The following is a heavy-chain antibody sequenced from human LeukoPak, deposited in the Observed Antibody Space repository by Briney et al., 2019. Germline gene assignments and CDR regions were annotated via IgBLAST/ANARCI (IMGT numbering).Heavy chain of an antibody. V-gene: IGHV1-46*01. J-gene: IGHJ4*02. CDR3: TTSIVGANHHFDY. CDR2: INPSGGST. D-gene: IGHD1-26*01. CDR1: GYTFTSYY. Sequence: RASVKVSCKASGYTFTSYYIYWVRQAPGQGLEWMGIINPSGGSTSYARKFQGRVTMTRDTSTSTVYMELSSLRSEDTAVYYCTTSIVGANHHFDYWGQGTLVTVSS.